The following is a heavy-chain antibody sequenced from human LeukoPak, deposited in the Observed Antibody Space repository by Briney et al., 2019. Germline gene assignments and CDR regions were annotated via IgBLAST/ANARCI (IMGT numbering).Heavy chain of an antibody. V-gene: IGHV1-18*01. J-gene: IGHJ4*02. D-gene: IGHD5-18*01. CDR2: ISAYNGNT. Sequence: ASVKVSCKASGYTFTSYGVSWVRQAPGQGLEWMGWISAYNGNTNYAQKLQGRVTMTTDTSTSTAYMELRSLRSDDTAVYYCARVPWIQLWAYYFDYWGQGTLVTVSS. CDR3: ARVPWIQLWAYYFDY. CDR1: GYTFTSYG.